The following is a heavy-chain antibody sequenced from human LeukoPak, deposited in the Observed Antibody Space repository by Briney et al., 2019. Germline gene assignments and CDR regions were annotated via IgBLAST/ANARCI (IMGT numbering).Heavy chain of an antibody. J-gene: IGHJ4*02. CDR1: GSTFSSYA. D-gene: IGHD4-17*01. V-gene: IGHV3-23*01. Sequence: GGSLRLSCAASGSTFSSYAMTWVRQAPGKGLECVSAVSASGGSTHYADSAKGRFAISRDNSRNTLYLQMNSLGAEDTALYYCAKDRDYGDYSTDYWGQGTLVTVSS. CDR2: VSASGGST. CDR3: AKDRDYGDYSTDY.